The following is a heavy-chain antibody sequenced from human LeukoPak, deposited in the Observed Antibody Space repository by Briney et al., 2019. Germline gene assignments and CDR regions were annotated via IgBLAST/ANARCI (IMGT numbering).Heavy chain of an antibody. Sequence: PGGSLRLSCAASGFSFSSYSMNWVRQAPGKGLEWLSYISSSSGSTFYADSVQGRFTISRDNAKNSPYLEMNSLRVEDTALYYCAREMTGYTSSATDYWGQGTLVTVSS. V-gene: IGHV3-48*01. J-gene: IGHJ4*02. CDR1: GFSFSSYS. CDR3: AREMTGYTSSATDY. CDR2: ISSSSGST. D-gene: IGHD6-13*01.